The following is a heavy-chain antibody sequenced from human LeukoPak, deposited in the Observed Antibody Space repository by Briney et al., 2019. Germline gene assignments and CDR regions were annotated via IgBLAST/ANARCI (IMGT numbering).Heavy chain of an antibody. CDR3: ARGPQWLQSYYYGMDV. Sequence: SETLSLTCAVYGGSFSGYYWSWIRQPPGEGLEWIGEINHSGSTNYNPSLKSRVTISVDTSKNQFSLKLSSVTAADTAVYYCARGPQWLQSYYYGMDVWGQGTTVTVSS. D-gene: IGHD6-19*01. CDR1: GGSFSGYY. CDR2: INHSGST. V-gene: IGHV4-34*01. J-gene: IGHJ6*02.